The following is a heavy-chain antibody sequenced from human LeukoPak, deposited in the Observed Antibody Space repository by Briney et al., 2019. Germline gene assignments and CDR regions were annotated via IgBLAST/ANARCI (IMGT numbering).Heavy chain of an antibody. Sequence: SETLSLTCTVSGDSISSSSYYWSWIRQPAGKGLEWIGRIYTSGSTNYNPSLKSRVTMSVDTSKNQFSLKLSSVTAADTAVYYCAREAGIAADDAFDIWGQGTMVTVSS. V-gene: IGHV4-61*02. CDR2: IYTSGST. J-gene: IGHJ3*02. CDR3: AREAGIAADDAFDI. D-gene: IGHD6-25*01. CDR1: GDSISSSSYY.